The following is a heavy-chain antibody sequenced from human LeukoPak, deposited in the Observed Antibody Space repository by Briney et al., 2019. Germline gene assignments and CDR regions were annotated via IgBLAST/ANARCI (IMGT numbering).Heavy chain of an antibody. CDR3: ANLYGDSSNGMDV. J-gene: IGHJ6*02. CDR2: ISASGGTT. V-gene: IGHV3-23*01. D-gene: IGHD4-17*01. Sequence: GASLRLSCAASEFTFAMTWVRQAPGKGLEWVSAISASGGTTYYADSVKGRFTISRDNSKNTLFLQVNSLRAEDTAVYFCANLYGDSSNGMDVWGQGTTVTVSS. CDR1: EFTFA.